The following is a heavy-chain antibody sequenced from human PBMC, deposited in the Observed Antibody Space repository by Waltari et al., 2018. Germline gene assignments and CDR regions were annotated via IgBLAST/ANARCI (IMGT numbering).Heavy chain of an antibody. CDR1: GFTFSSYS. J-gene: IGHJ4*02. V-gene: IGHV3-21*01. Sequence: EVQLVESGGGLVKPGGSLRLSCAASGFTFSSYSMNWVRQAPGKGLGWVSSISSSSSYIYYADSVKGRFTISRDNAKNSLYLQMNSLRAEDTAVYYCARAEYYGDYFDYWGQGTLVTVSS. CDR2: ISSSSSYI. D-gene: IGHD4-17*01. CDR3: ARAEYYGDYFDY.